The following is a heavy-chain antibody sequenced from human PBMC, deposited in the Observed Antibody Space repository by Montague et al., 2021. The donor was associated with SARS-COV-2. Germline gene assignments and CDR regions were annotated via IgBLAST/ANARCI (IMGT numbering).Heavy chain of an antibody. J-gene: IGHJ4*02. Sequence: SETLSLTCAVYGGSFSGYYWSWVRQPPGKELEWIGEINHSGSTKYNPSLKNRVTITVDTSKNQFSLKLSSVTAADTAVYYCAKGKKRVFTYDYDSSGYASDYWGQGTLVTVSS. CDR3: AKGKKRVFTYDYDSSGYASDY. CDR2: INHSGST. V-gene: IGHV4-34*01. CDR1: GGSFSGYY. D-gene: IGHD3-22*01.